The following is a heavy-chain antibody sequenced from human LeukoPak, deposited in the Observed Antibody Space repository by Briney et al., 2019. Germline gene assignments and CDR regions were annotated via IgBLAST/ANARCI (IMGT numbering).Heavy chain of an antibody. V-gene: IGHV1-2*02. CDR3: ARDIGWYYYDSSGYYY. D-gene: IGHD3-22*01. CDR1: GYTFTGYY. CDR2: INPNSGGT. Sequence: VASVKVSCKASGYTFTGYYMHWVRQAPGQGLEWMGWINPNSGGTNYAQKFQGRVTMTRDTSISRAYMELSRLRSDDTAVYYCARDIGWYYYDSSGYYYWGQGTLVTVSS. J-gene: IGHJ4*02.